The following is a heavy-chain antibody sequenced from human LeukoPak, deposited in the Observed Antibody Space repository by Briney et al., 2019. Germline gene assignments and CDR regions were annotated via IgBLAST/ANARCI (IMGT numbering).Heavy chain of an antibody. CDR3: AKAKGSGLNYYFDY. CDR1: GFTFSHYA. V-gene: IGHV3-23*01. J-gene: IGHJ4*02. D-gene: IGHD6-19*01. Sequence: GGSLRLSCAASGFTFSHYAMSWVRQAPGKGLEWVSGISGTGGTTYYADSVKGRFTISRDKSKNTLYLQMNSLRVEDTAEYYCAKAKGSGLNYYFDYWGRGTLVTVSS. CDR2: ISGTGGTT.